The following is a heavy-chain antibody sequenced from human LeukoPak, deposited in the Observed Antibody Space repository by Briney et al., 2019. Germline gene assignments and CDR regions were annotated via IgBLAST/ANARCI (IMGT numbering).Heavy chain of an antibody. D-gene: IGHD1-26*01. Sequence: PSETLSLTCAVSGYSISSGYYWGWIRQPPGKGLEWIASMYHSGSTYYNPSLQSRVTLSADTSKDQFSLKMSSVTAADTAVYYCGRDRSGGYSVDYWGQGTLVTVS. V-gene: IGHV4-38-2*02. CDR2: MYHSGST. CDR3: GRDRSGGYSVDY. CDR1: GYSISSGYY. J-gene: IGHJ4*02.